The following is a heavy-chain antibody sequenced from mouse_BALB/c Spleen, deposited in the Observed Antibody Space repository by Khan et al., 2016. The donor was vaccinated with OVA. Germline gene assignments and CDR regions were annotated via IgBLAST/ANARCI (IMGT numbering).Heavy chain of an antibody. Sequence: EVQLVESGPGLVKPSQSLSLTCTVTGYSITSGYAWNWIRQFPGNKLEWMGYISYSGVTSYTPSLKSRISITRDTSKNQFFLQLNSVTTEDTATYYWARGNYYGYYCDYWGQGTTLTVAS. CDR3: ARGNYYGYYCDY. J-gene: IGHJ2*01. V-gene: IGHV3-2*02. CDR1: GYSITSGYA. D-gene: IGHD1-1*01. CDR2: ISYSGVT.